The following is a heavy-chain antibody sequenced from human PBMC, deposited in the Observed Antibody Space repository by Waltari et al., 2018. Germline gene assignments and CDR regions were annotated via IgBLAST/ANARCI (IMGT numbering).Heavy chain of an antibody. V-gene: IGHV1-69*01. CDR3: ARGFSDGTGYYYHYFHF. Sequence: QVQLVQSGAELKKPGSSVKVSCKASGGPFSTSSPNWGRQAPGQGLEWLGGIIPVFNTPKSAQKFQDRVTITADESTNTAYMELSSLTSEDTAVYYCARGFSDGTGYYYHYFHFWGQGTLVTVSS. D-gene: IGHD3-22*01. CDR2: IIPVFNTP. CDR1: GGPFSTSS. J-gene: IGHJ4*02.